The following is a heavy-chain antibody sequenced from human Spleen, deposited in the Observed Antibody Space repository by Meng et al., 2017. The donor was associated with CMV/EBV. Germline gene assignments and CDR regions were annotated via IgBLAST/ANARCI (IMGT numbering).Heavy chain of an antibody. D-gene: IGHD1-1*01. CDR3: ASVHRGDYFDY. J-gene: IGHJ4*02. CDR2: ISSSSTYI. Sequence: GESLKISCAASGFTLSSYTMNWVRQTPGKGLEWVSSISSSSTYIYYADSVKGRFTISRDNARNSVFLQMNSLRGEDTAVYYCASVHRGDYFDYWGQGTLVTVSS. CDR1: GFTLSSYT. V-gene: IGHV3-21*06.